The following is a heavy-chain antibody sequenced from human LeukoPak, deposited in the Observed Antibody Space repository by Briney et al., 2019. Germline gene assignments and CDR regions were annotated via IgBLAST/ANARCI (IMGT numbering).Heavy chain of an antibody. CDR1: GGSISSYY. V-gene: IGHV4-59*01. D-gene: IGHD1-1*01. J-gene: IGHJ5*02. CDR3: AGGPTTAAVDPLWDRRTVLETRLDP. Sequence: SETLSLTCTVAGGSISSYYWRWLRQPPGKGLEWIGYIYYSGSTLYNPSLKSRVPISVDTSKSQFSLRLSSVTAADTAVYYCAGGPTTAAVDPLWDRRTVLETRLDPWGQGTLVTASS. CDR2: IYYSGST.